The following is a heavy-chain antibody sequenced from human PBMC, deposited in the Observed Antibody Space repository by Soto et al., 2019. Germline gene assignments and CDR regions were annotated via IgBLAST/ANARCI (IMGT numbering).Heavy chain of an antibody. CDR1: GFTFSSYS. V-gene: IGHV3-21*01. CDR2: ISSSSSYI. D-gene: IGHD6-13*01. CDR3: ARDKGSSWYHWFDP. Sequence: GGSLRLSCAASGFTFSSYSMNWVRQAPGKGLEWVSSISSSSSYIYYADSVKGRFTISRDNAKNSLYLQMNSLRAEDTAVYYCARDKGSSWYHWFDPWGQGTLVTVS. J-gene: IGHJ5*02.